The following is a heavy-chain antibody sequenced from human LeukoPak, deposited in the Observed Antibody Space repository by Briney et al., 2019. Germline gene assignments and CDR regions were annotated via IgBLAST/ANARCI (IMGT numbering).Heavy chain of an antibody. J-gene: IGHJ4*02. CDR2: IIPIFGTA. Sequence: SSVKVSCKASGGTFSSYAISWVRQAPGQGLEWMGGIIPIFGTANDAQKFQGRVTITADESTSTAYMELSSLRSEDTAVYYCASEIRFLEWLLSLDYWGQGTLVTVSS. CDR3: ASEIRFLEWLLSLDY. D-gene: IGHD3-3*01. CDR1: GGTFSSYA. V-gene: IGHV1-69*01.